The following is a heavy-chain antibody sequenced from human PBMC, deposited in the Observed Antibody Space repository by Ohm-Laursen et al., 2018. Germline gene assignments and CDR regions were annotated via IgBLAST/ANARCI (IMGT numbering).Heavy chain of an antibody. D-gene: IGHD3-10*01. Sequence: ASVKVSCKISGYTLTELSMHWARQAPGKGLEWMGGFDPEDGETIYAQKFQGRVTMTEDTSTDTAYMELSSLRSEDTAVYYCATGNYYGSGSYYNDWGQGTLVTVSS. J-gene: IGHJ4*02. CDR2: FDPEDGET. CDR1: GYTLTELS. CDR3: ATGNYYGSGSYYND. V-gene: IGHV1-24*01.